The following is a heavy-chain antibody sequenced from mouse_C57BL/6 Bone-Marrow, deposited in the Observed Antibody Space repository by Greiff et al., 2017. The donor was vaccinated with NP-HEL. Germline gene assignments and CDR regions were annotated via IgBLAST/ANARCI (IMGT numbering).Heavy chain of an antibody. V-gene: IGHV5-6*01. CDR3: ARHSSSNTFDN. Sequence: EVQRVESGGDLVKPGGSLKLSCAASGFTFSSYGMSWVRQTPDKRLEWVATISSGGSYTYYPDSVKGRFTISRANAKNTLSLQMSSLKSEDTAMYICARHSSSNTFDNRGEDTTLTESS. J-gene: IGHJ2*01. D-gene: IGHD2-5*01. CDR1: GFTFSSYG. CDR2: ISSGGSYT.